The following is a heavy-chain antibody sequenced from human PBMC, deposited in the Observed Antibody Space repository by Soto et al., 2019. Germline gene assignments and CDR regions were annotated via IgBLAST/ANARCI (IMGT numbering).Heavy chain of an antibody. CDR3: AKVPGDSSGYYIFRLIFDY. J-gene: IGHJ4*02. Sequence: LRLSCVGSGFNFRIYTMNWVRQASGKGPEWVSSISQTGDYMVYADSVKGRFTISRDNAKNSVYLQMNSLGVEDTAVYYCAKVPGDSSGYYIFRLIFDYWGQGTLVTVSS. CDR2: ISQTGDYM. CDR1: GFNFRIYT. V-gene: IGHV3-21*01. D-gene: IGHD3-22*01.